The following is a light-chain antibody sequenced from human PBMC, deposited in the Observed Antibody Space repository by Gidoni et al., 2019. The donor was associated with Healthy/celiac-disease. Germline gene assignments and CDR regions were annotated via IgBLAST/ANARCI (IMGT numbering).Light chain of an antibody. CDR2: LGS. J-gene: IGKJ1*01. CDR1: QRLLHRNGYNS. CDR3: MQALQTPPWT. V-gene: IGKV2-28*01. Sequence: DIVMTQSPLSLPVTPGEPASISCRSSQRLLHRNGYNSLDWYLQKPGQSPQLLIYLGSNRASGVPDRFSGSGSGTDFTLKISRVEAEDVGVYYCMQALQTPPWTFGQGTKVEIK.